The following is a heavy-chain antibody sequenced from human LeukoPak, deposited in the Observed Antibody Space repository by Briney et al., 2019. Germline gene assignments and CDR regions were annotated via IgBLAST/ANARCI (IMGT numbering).Heavy chain of an antibody. CDR1: GGSISSGGYY. CDR3: ASGDWRRLYFDY. Sequence: SETLSLTCTVSGGSISSGGYYWSWIRQPPGKDLEWIGYIYHSGSTYYNPSLKSRVTISVDRSKNQFSLKLSSVTAADTAVYYCASGDWRRLYFDYWGQGTLVTVSS. CDR2: IYHSGST. J-gene: IGHJ4*02. V-gene: IGHV4-30-2*01. D-gene: IGHD3/OR15-3a*01.